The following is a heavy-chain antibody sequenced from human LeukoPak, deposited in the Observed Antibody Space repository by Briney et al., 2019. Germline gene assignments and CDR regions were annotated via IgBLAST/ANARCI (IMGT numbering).Heavy chain of an antibody. CDR2: IGGSGGAT. CDR1: GFTFSSYP. CDR3: AARGNWCFDF. J-gene: IGHJ4*02. V-gene: IGHV3-23*01. D-gene: IGHD1-1*01. Sequence: PGGSLRLSCAASGFTFSSYPMSWVRQAPGKGLEWVSTIGGSGGATYYADSVKGRFTISRDNSKNTLYLQMNSLRAEDTAVYYCAARGNWCFDFRGQGTLVTVSS.